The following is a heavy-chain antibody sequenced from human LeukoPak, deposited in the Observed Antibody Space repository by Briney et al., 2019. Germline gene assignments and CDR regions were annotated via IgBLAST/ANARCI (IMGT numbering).Heavy chain of an antibody. Sequence: QSSETLSLTCTVSGGSISTSNYYWGWIRQPPGKGLEWIGNIFYSGSTYYSPSLKSRVTISVDTSKNQFSLNLRSVTAADTAIYYCARRSFLYGDPHYQPWGQGTLVSVSS. J-gene: IGHJ1*01. D-gene: IGHD4-17*01. CDR3: ARRSFLYGDPHYQP. CDR1: GGSISTSNYY. V-gene: IGHV4-39*07. CDR2: IFYSGST.